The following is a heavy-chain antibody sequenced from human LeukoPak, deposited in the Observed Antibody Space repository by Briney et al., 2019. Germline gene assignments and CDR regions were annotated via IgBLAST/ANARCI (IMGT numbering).Heavy chain of an antibody. Sequence: TGWSLRGSCAASRFTFNIYCMNWVRQAPGKGLEWVSSISSSGTYIYYADSVKGRFTISRDNAKNSVYLQMNSLRAEDTAVYYCARDPRSETIFGVNIDHWGQGILVTVSS. V-gene: IGHV3-21*01. J-gene: IGHJ4*02. CDR3: ARDPRSETIFGVNIDH. CDR1: RFTFNIYC. D-gene: IGHD3-3*01. CDR2: ISSSGTYI.